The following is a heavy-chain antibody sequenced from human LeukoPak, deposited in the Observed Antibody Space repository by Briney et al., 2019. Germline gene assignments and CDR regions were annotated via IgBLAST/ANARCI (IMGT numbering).Heavy chain of an antibody. CDR3: ARQDGVLYGYKSDDWDYFDY. J-gene: IGHJ4*02. V-gene: IGHV4-39*01. CDR2: VNFSGST. CDR1: GGSMTGSRYS. D-gene: IGHD5-24*01. Sequence: PSETLSLTCAVSGGSMTGSRYSWVWIRQSPGKGLEWIGSVNFSGSTYYNPSVQSRLTISMDTSTNQFSLTLSAVTAADTAVYYCARQDGVLYGYKSDDWDYFDYWGQGTLVTVSS.